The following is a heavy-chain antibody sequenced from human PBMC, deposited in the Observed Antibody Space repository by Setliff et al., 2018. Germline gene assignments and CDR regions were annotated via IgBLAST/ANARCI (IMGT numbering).Heavy chain of an antibody. D-gene: IGHD3-22*01. CDR1: GYTFTSYA. CDR2: INAGNGNT. V-gene: IGHV1-3*01. CDR3: ATSGGGSSGYYNAFDI. Sequence: GASVKVSCKASGYTFTSYAMHWVRQAPGQRLEWMGWINAGNGNTKYSQKFQGRVTITRDTSASTAYMELSSLRSEDTAVYYCATSGGGSSGYYNAFDIWGQGTMVTVSS. J-gene: IGHJ3*02.